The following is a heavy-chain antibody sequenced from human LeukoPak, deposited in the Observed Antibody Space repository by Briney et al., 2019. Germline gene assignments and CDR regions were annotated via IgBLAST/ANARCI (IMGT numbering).Heavy chain of an antibody. J-gene: IGHJ4*02. CDR2: INPNSGGT. Sequence: ASVKVSCKASGYTFTGYYMHWVRQAPGQGLEWMGRINPNSGGTNYAQKFQGRVTMTRDTSISTAYMGLSRLRSDDTAVYYCARGDYDSSGLVSYFDYWGQGTLVTVSS. CDR3: ARGDYDSSGLVSYFDY. D-gene: IGHD3-22*01. CDR1: GYTFTGYY. V-gene: IGHV1-2*06.